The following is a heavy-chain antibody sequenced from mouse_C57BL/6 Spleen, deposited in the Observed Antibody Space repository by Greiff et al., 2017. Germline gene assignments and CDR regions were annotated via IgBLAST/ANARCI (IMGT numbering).Heavy chain of an antibody. D-gene: IGHD2-5*01. CDR1: GYAFSSYW. CDR3: ARRDYSNYGDY. J-gene: IGHJ4*01. CDR2: IYPGDGDT. V-gene: IGHV1-80*01. Sequence: VQLQQSGAGLVKPGASVKISCTASGYAFSSYWMNWVKQRPGKGLEWIGQIYPGDGDTNYNGTFKGKATLTADKSSSTAYMPLSSLTSEDSAVYFCARRDYSNYGDYWGQGTSVTVSS.